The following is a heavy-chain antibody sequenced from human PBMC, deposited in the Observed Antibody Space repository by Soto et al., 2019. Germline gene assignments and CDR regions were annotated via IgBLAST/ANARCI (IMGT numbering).Heavy chain of an antibody. V-gene: IGHV3-30*18. CDR3: AKAGGGFGDFVHH. Sequence: PGGSLRLSCAASGFTFSSYGMHWVHQAPGKGLEWVAVISYDGSNKYYADSVKGRFTISRENSKNTLYLQMNSLRTEDSAVYYCAKAGGGFGDFVHHWGQGTPVTVS. CDR2: ISYDGSNK. J-gene: IGHJ4*02. CDR1: GFTFSSYG. D-gene: IGHD3-10*01.